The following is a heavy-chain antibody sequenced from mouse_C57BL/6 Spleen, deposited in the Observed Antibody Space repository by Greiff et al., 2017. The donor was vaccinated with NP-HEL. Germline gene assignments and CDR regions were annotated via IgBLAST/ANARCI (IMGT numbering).Heavy chain of an antibody. CDR3: ILNSV. CDR1: GFNITDYY. V-gene: IGHV14-1*01. J-gene: IGHJ4*01. CDR2: IDPEDGDT. Sequence: EVHLVESGAELVKPGASVKLSCKASGFNITDYYMHWVKQRPEQGLEWIGRIDPEDGDTEYAPKFQGKATMTADTSSNTAYLQLSSLTSDDTAVYYCILNSVWGQGTSVTVSS.